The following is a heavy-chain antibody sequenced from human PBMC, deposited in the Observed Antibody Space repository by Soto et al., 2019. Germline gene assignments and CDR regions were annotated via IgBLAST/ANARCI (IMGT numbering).Heavy chain of an antibody. D-gene: IGHD2-21*02. CDR1: GGTFSSYA. J-gene: IGHJ3*02. Sequence: QVQLVQSGAEVKKPGSSVKVSCKASGGTFSSYAISWVRQAPGQGLEWMGGIIPIFGTANYAQKFQGRVTITADESTSTAYMELSSLRSEDTAVYYCARVVTYCGGDCYGGHDAFDIWGQGTMVTVSS. CDR3: ARVVTYCGGDCYGGHDAFDI. V-gene: IGHV1-69*12. CDR2: IIPIFGTA.